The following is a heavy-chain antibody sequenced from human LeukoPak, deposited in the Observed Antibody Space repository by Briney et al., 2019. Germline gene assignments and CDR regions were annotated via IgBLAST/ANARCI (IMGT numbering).Heavy chain of an antibody. Sequence: GGSLRLSCAASGFTFSSYAMSWVRQAPGKGLEWVSAISGSGGSTYYADFVKGRFTISRDNSKNTLYVQMNSLRVEDTAVYYCAKGAPRSYDSTGYLSAFDIWGQGTMVTVSS. CDR3: AKGAPRSYDSTGYLSAFDI. V-gene: IGHV3-23*01. CDR1: GFTFSSYA. J-gene: IGHJ3*02. CDR2: ISGSGGST. D-gene: IGHD3-22*01.